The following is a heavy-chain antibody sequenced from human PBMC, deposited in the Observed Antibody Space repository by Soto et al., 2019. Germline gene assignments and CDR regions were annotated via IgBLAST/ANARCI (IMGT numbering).Heavy chain of an antibody. V-gene: IGHV4-59*01. Sequence: QVQLQESGPGLVKPSETLSLTCTVSGGSIRTYYWNWIRQPPGKGLEWIGYMYYGGSTNYNPSLKSRFTVSGDTSKNDFSLKLTSVTAADTAVYYCARSTGYGDSYFDYWGRGTLVTVSS. CDR2: MYYGGST. J-gene: IGHJ4*02. D-gene: IGHD4-17*01. CDR3: ARSTGYGDSYFDY. CDR1: GGSIRTYY.